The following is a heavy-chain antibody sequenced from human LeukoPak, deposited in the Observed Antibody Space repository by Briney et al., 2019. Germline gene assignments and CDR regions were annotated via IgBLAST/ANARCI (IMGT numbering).Heavy chain of an antibody. J-gene: IGHJ4*02. CDR2: IYSGGST. CDR3: ARATYSSGWDYYFDY. Sequence: PGGSLRLSCAASGFTVSSSYMSWVRQAPGKGLEWVSVIYSGGSTYYADSVKGRFTISRDNSKNTLYLQMNSLRAEDTAVYYCARATYSSGWDYYFDYWGQGTLVTVSS. D-gene: IGHD6-19*01. V-gene: IGHV3-53*01. CDR1: GFTVSSSY.